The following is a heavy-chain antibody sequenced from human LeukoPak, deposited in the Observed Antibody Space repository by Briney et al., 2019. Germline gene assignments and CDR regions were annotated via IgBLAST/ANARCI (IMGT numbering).Heavy chain of an antibody. D-gene: IGHD6-13*01. J-gene: IGHJ4*02. CDR1: GFTFSIYA. CDR3: AKFWSAQLVPPYSDY. V-gene: IGHV3-23*01. CDR2: IGGRGGSA. Sequence: GGSLRLSCAASGFTFSIYAMSWVRQAPGKGLEWVATIGGRGGSAYYADSVKGRFTISRDESKNTLYLQMNSLRAEDTAVYYCAKFWSAQLVPPYSDYWDQGTLVTVSS.